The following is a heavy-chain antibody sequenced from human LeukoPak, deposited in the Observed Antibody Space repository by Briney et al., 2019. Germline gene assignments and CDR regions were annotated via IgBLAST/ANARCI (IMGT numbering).Heavy chain of an antibody. V-gene: IGHV1-69*04. J-gene: IGHJ4*02. CDR1: GGTFSSYA. CDR2: IIPILGIA. D-gene: IGHD3-10*01. Sequence: SVKVSCKASGGTFSSYAISWVQQAPGQGLEWMGRIIPILGIANYAQKFQGRVTITADKSTSTAYMELSSLRSEDTAVYYCARVAMVRGVSLYYFDYWGQGTLVTVSS. CDR3: ARVAMVRGVSLYYFDY.